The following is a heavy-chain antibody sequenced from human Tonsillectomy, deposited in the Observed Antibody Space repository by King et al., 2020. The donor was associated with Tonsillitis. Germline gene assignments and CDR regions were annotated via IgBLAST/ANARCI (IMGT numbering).Heavy chain of an antibody. V-gene: IGHV3-20*04. CDR2: INWDGGST. J-gene: IGHJ4*02. D-gene: IGHD3-16*02. CDR1: GFTFGDYG. CDR3: VTDDYVWGSYRYYFDY. Sequence: VQLVESGGGVIRPGGSLRLSCAASGFTFGDYGMSWVRQAPGKGLEWVSGINWDGGSTGYADSVKGRFTISRDNAKNSLYLQMNSLRAEDTALYYCVTDDYVWGSYRYYFDYWGQGTLVTVSS.